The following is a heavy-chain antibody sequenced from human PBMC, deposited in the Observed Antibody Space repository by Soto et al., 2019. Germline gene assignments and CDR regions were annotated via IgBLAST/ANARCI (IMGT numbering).Heavy chain of an antibody. V-gene: IGHV3-33*01. CDR2: IWYDGSNK. D-gene: IGHD2-21*02. J-gene: IGHJ6*02. Sequence: QVQLVESGGGVVQPGMSLRLSCAASGFTFSNFGMHWVRQAPGKGLEWVAVIWYDGSNKLHADPVKGRFTISRDNSNKMLFLQRNSLGAEDTAVYYCGRASPCGGDCHFYYGMDVWGQGTTVTVSS. CDR3: GRASPCGGDCHFYYGMDV. CDR1: GFTFSNFG.